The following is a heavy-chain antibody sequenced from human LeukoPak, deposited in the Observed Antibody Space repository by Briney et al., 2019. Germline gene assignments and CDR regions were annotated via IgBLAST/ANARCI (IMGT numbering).Heavy chain of an antibody. J-gene: IGHJ5*02. CDR3: AREVRDYDSSVFWFDP. CDR1: GFTVSSNY. V-gene: IGHV3-53*01. D-gene: IGHD3-22*01. Sequence: PTGGSLRLSCAASGFTVSSNYMSWVRQAPGKGLEWVSVIYSGGSTYYADSVKGRFTISRDNSKNTLYLQMNSLRAEDTAVYYCAREVRDYDSSVFWFDPWGQGTLVTVSS. CDR2: IYSGGST.